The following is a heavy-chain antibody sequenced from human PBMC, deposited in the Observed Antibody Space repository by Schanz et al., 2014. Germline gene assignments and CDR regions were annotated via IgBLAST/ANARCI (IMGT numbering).Heavy chain of an antibody. CDR2: ISGYNGDT. CDR1: GYSFTDYA. J-gene: IGHJ5*02. Sequence: QVQLVQSGVEVKRPGASVRVSCKASGYSFTDYAIHWVRQAPGQGLEWMGWISGYNGDTNYAEKVHGRVTMTTDTSTSTSYMELRSLTSDDTAVYYCARDLIAAAESWFDPWGQGTPITVSS. D-gene: IGHD6-13*01. CDR3: ARDLIAAAESWFDP. V-gene: IGHV1-18*01.